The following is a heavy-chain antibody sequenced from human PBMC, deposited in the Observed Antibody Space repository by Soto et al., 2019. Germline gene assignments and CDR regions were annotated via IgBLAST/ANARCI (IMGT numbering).Heavy chain of an antibody. Sequence: SETLSLTCAVYGGSFSGYYWNWVRQPPEKGLEWIGEINRSASTNCNPSLKSRVTISVDTSKNQFSLELTSVTAADTAVYYCARVEYCTGGSCYASDYWGRGRLVTVSS. J-gene: IGHJ4*02. CDR1: GGSFSGYY. V-gene: IGHV4-34*01. D-gene: IGHD2-15*01. CDR2: INRSAST. CDR3: ARVEYCTGGSCYASDY.